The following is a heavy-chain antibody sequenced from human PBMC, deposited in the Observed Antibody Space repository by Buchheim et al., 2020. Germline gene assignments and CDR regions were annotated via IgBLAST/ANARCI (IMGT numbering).Heavy chain of an antibody. CDR1: GFTFSSYA. CDR3: ARDRDDYFDY. Sequence: QVQLVESGGGVVQPGRSLRLSCAASGFTFSSYAMHWVRQAPGKGLEWVAVISYDGSNKYYADSVKGRFTISRDNSKNTRYLQMNSLRAEDTAVYYCARDRDDYFDYWGQGTL. J-gene: IGHJ4*02. CDR2: ISYDGSNK. V-gene: IGHV3-30-3*01. D-gene: IGHD3-10*01.